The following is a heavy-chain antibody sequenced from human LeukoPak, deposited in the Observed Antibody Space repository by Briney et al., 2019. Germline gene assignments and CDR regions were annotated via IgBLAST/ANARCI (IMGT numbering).Heavy chain of an antibody. CDR1: GFTFTNYA. Sequence: GGSLRLSCAASGFTFTNYALHWVRQAPDKGLEWMGVISYNGNNKLYADSVKGRFTISRDNSKNMLYLEMNSLTTEDTAVYYCATPGTGTFNSVPNFDNWGQGTLVTVSS. J-gene: IGHJ4*02. CDR2: ISYNGNNK. D-gene: IGHD3-10*01. CDR3: ATPGTGTFNSVPNFDN. V-gene: IGHV3-30-3*01.